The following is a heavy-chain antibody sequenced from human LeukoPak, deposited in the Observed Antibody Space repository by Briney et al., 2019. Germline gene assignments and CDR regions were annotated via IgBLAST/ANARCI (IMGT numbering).Heavy chain of an antibody. V-gene: IGHV4-59*01. J-gene: IGHJ5*02. D-gene: IGHD3-3*01. CDR3: ALTPSYYDFWSGGLGWFDP. CDR2: IYYSGST. Sequence: PSETLSLTCTVSGGSISSYYWSWIRQPPGPGLEWLGYIYYSGSTNYNPSLKSRVTISVDTSKNQFSLKLSSVTAADTAVYYCALTPSYYDFWSGGLGWFDPWGQGTLVTVSS. CDR1: GGSISSYY.